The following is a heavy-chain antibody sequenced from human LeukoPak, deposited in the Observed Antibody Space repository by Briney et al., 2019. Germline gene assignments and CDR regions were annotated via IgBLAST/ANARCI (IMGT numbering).Heavy chain of an antibody. D-gene: IGHD5-18*01. CDR3: ARLPYSYGSTTRTYYFDY. CDR1: GYSFTSYW. CDR2: IYPGDSDT. Sequence: GESLRISCKGSGYSFTSYWISWVRQMPGKGLEWMGIIYPGDSDTRYSPSFQGQVTISADKSISTAYLQWSSLKASDTAMYYCARLPYSYGSTTRTYYFDYWGQGTLVTVSS. V-gene: IGHV5-51*01. J-gene: IGHJ4*02.